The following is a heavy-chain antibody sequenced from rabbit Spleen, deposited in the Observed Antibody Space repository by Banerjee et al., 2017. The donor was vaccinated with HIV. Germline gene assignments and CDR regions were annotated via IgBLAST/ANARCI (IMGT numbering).Heavy chain of an antibody. CDR3: AREDVGGSVSL. CDR1: GFTISNYW. CDR2: IYPITETT. J-gene: IGHJ4*01. D-gene: IGHD1-1*01. V-gene: IGHV1S7*01. Sequence: QLEESGGRLVPPGGSLTLSCKAYGFTISNYWMNWVRQAPGKGLEWIGIIYPITETTYYANWVNGRFTISSDNAQNTVDLHMNSLTAADTATYFCAREDVGGSVSLWGPGTLVTVS.